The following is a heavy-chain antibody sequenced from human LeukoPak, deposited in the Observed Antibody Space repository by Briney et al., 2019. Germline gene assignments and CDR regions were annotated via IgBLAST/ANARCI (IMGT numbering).Heavy chain of an antibody. CDR2: INHSGST. D-gene: IGHD1-26*01. J-gene: IGHJ4*02. Sequence: SETLSLTCAVHGGSFRGYYWSWIRQPLGKGLEWIGEINHSGSTNYKPSFKSRVTISVDTSKNQFSLKLSSVAAADTAVHYCAMSSRGGRELTVTSPILDYTGEGALVTASS. CDR3: AMSSRGGRELTVTSPILDY. CDR1: GGSFRGYY. V-gene: IGHV4-34*01.